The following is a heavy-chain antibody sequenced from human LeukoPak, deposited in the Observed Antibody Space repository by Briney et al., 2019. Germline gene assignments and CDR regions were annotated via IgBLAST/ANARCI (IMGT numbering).Heavy chain of an antibody. CDR1: GYTFTYYY. V-gene: IGHV1-2*06. D-gene: IGHD3-22*01. CDR2: VNPNSGGT. J-gene: IGHJ4*02. Sequence: ASVKLSCKASGYTFTYYYIHWVRQAPGQGLEWMGRVNPNSGGTDYAQKFQGRVIMTRDTSISTAYMELSRLRSDDTAVYYCARVGYYDSSGHYEYWGQGTLVTVSS. CDR3: ARVGYYDSSGHYEY.